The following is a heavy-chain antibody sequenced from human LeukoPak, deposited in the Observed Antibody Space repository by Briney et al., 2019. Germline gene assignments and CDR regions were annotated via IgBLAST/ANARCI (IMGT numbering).Heavy chain of an antibody. CDR3: ASVGGGFEGYFDY. V-gene: IGHV4-59*01. J-gene: IGHJ4*02. CDR1: GGSISIYY. Sequence: SETLSLTCTVSGGSISIYYWSWIRQPPGKGLEWLGYIYYSGSTTYSTSLKSRVPIPEDTSKNQFFLKLRFVTATDPAGYYFASVGGGFEGYFDYWGQGTLVTVSS. CDR2: IYYSGST. D-gene: IGHD3-16*01.